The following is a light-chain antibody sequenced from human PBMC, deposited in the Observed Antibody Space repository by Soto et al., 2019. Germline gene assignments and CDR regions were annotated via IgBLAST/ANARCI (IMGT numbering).Light chain of an antibody. J-gene: IGLJ1*01. V-gene: IGLV2-14*01. Sequence: QSALTQPASVSGSPGQSITISCTGTSSDFGTYNHVSWYQQHPGKAPKLMIYDVSNRPSGVSNRFSGFKSGNTASLTISGLQAEDEADYYCSSYTTSTTLGVLGTGTKVTVL. CDR3: SSYTTSTTLGV. CDR1: SSDFGTYNH. CDR2: DVS.